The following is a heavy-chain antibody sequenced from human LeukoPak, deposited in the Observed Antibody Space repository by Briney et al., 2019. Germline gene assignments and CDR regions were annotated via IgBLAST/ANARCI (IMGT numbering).Heavy chain of an antibody. Sequence: SVRVSCKASLGTFISYAISWVRQAPGQGLEWMGRIIPIFGTANYAQKFQGRVTITTDESTSTAYMELSSLRSEDTAVYYCARVRWGCSSTSCYLFPDYYYYYMDVWGKGTTVTVSS. CDR1: LGTFISYA. CDR2: IIPIFGTA. CDR3: ARVRWGCSSTSCYLFPDYYYYYMDV. D-gene: IGHD2-2*01. V-gene: IGHV1-69*05. J-gene: IGHJ6*03.